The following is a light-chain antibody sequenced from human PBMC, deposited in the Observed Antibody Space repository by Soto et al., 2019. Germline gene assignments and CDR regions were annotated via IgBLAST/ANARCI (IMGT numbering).Light chain of an antibody. CDR2: DAS. CDR1: QSISTW. J-gene: IGKJ4*01. Sequence: DIRMTQSPSSLSASVGDRVTITCLASQSISTWLAWYQQKPGKAPKLLIYDASSLQSGVPSRFSGSGSGTDFTLTISSLQPEDFATYYCQQANSFPATFGGGTKVDIK. V-gene: IGKV1-12*01. CDR3: QQANSFPAT.